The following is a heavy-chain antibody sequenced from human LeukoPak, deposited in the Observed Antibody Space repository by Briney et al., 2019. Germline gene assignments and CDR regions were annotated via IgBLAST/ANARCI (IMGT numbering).Heavy chain of an antibody. CDR1: GFTFSSYW. CDR3: AKGPAPRLGEFSYHALVDY. Sequence: GGSLRLSCAASGFTFSSYWMNWVRQAPGKGLEWVAFISYDGSNENIADSVKGRFIISRDNSKNTLYLQVNSLRAEDTAVYYCAKGPAPRLGEFSYHALVDYWGQGTLVTVSS. J-gene: IGHJ4*02. D-gene: IGHD3-16*02. V-gene: IGHV3-30*18. CDR2: ISYDGSNE.